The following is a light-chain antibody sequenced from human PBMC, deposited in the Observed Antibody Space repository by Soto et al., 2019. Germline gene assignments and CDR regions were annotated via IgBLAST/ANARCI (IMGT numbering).Light chain of an antibody. Sequence: EIVLTQSPATLSLSPGERATLSCRASQTVSSYLAWYQQKPGQAPGLLIYDASNRATGISARFRGSGSGTDFTLTISSLEPEDFAVYYCQQRANWPGGLTFGGGTKVEIK. V-gene: IGKV3-11*01. CDR2: DAS. CDR3: QQRANWPGGLT. CDR1: QTVSSY. J-gene: IGKJ4*01.